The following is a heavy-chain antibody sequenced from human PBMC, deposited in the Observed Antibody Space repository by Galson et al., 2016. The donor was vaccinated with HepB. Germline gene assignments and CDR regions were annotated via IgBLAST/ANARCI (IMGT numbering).Heavy chain of an antibody. V-gene: IGHV2-5*02. CDR3: VRSLKRLYYY. CDR2: VYWDDDK. CDR1: GFSLNTDGVA. D-gene: IGHD3-10*01. Sequence: PALVKPTQTVTLTCTFSGFSLNTDGVAVGWIRQPPGKALEWLALVYWDDDKRYSPSLRSRVTITKEPSNTQVVLTMTNMDPVDPATYYWVRSLKRLYYYWGQGSLVTVSS. J-gene: IGHJ4*02.